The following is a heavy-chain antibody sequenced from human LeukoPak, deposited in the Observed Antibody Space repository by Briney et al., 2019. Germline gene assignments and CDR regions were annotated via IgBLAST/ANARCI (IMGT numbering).Heavy chain of an antibody. Sequence: ASVKVSYKASGYTFTGYYMHWVRQAPGQGLEWMGWINPNSGGTNYAQKFQGRVTMTRDTSISTAYMELSRLRSDDTAVYYCARVTKFWGGYYNDAFDIWGQGTMVTVSS. V-gene: IGHV1-2*02. CDR2: INPNSGGT. CDR1: GYTFTGYY. D-gene: IGHD3-3*01. CDR3: ARVTKFWGGYYNDAFDI. J-gene: IGHJ3*02.